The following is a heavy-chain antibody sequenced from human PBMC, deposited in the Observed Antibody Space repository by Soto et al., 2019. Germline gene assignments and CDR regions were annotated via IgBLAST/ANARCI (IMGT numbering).Heavy chain of an antibody. Sequence: QLQLQESGPGLVKPSETLSLTCTVSGVSLRSSTYYWGWIRQPPGKGLEWIGSISYSGSTYYSPSLKSRVTISEDKAKNEFSLKLNSVTAADTAVYYCARSRGFVEDLYYFDYCGQGTLVTVSS. CDR3: ARSRGFVEDLYYFDY. J-gene: IGHJ4*02. CDR1: GVSLRSSTYY. CDR2: ISYSGST. V-gene: IGHV4-39*01. D-gene: IGHD3-10*01.